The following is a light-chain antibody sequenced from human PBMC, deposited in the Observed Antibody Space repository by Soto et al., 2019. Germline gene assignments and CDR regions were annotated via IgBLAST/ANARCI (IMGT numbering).Light chain of an antibody. Sequence: DIQMTQSPSSLSASVGDRVTITCRASQSISSYLNWYQQKPGKAPNLLIYGASTLQSGVPSRFSGSGSGTDFTLTISSLQPEDVATYYCQKYDSAPLTFGGGTKVDIK. V-gene: IGKV1-27*01. CDR1: QSISSY. CDR3: QKYDSAPLT. J-gene: IGKJ4*01. CDR2: GAS.